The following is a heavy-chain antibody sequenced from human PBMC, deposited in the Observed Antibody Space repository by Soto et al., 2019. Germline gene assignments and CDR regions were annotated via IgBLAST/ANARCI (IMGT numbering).Heavy chain of an antibody. CDR1: GYTYTDFG. V-gene: IGHV1-18*01. D-gene: IGHD1-20*01. Sequence: QGQLVQSGTEVKKPGASVKVSCKASGYTYTDFGISRVRQAPGQGLEWMGWISAYNGITNCAQEVQGRVIMTTDTSPSTAYMELRNLTSDDTAVYYCARDSGNLGNWPSFFDYWGQGTLVTVSS. CDR2: ISAYNGIT. CDR3: ARDSGNLGNWPSFFDY. J-gene: IGHJ4*02.